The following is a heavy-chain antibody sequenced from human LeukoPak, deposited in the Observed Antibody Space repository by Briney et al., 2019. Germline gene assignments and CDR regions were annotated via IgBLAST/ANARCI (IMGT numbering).Heavy chain of an antibody. CDR1: GFTVSGNC. J-gene: IGHJ6*03. Sequence: GGSLRLSCAASGFTVSGNCMSWVREARGTGVEWVGRIKSKTDGGTTDYAAPVKGRFTISRDDSKTTLYLQMNSLKTEDTAVYYCTTEGQQLVRIYYYYMDVWGKGTTVTVSS. D-gene: IGHD6-13*01. CDR3: TTEGQQLVRIYYYYMDV. V-gene: IGHV3-15*01. CDR2: IKSKTDGGTT.